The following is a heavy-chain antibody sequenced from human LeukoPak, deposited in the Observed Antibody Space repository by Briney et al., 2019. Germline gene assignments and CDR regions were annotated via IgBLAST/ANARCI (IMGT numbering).Heavy chain of an antibody. CDR3: ARGEGGSYLFDY. V-gene: IGHV1-2*06. CDR1: GYTFTGYY. Sequence: ASVKVSCKASGYTFTGYYMHWVRQAPGQGLEWMGRINPNSGGTNYAQKFQGRVTMTRDTSTSTVYMELSSLRSEDTAVYYCARGEGGSYLFDYWGQGTLVTVSS. CDR2: INPNSGGT. J-gene: IGHJ4*02. D-gene: IGHD1-26*01.